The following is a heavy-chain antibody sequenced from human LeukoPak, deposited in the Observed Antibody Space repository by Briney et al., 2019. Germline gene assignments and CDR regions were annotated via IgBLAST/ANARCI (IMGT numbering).Heavy chain of an antibody. CDR1: GGSFSGYY. CDR3: ARVDSSNWYDSRGYFDY. Sequence: SETLSLTCAVSGGSFSGYYWNWIRQTPGKGLEWIGRIYTSGSTNYNPSLKSRVTMSVDTSKNQFSLKLSSVTAADTAVYYCARVDSSNWYDSRGYFDYWGQGTLVTVSS. V-gene: IGHV4-59*10. CDR2: IYTSGST. J-gene: IGHJ4*02. D-gene: IGHD6-13*01.